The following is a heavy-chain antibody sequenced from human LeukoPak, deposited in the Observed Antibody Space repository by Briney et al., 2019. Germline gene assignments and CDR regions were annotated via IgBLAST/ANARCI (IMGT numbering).Heavy chain of an antibody. D-gene: IGHD2-21*02. J-gene: IGHJ4*02. CDR1: GGSISSGDYY. Sequence: PSETLSLTCTVSGGSISSGDYYWSWIRQPPGKGLEWIGYIYYSGSTYYIPSLKSRVTISVDTSKNQFSLKLSSVTAADTAVYYCASVGGDYYFDYWGQGTLVTVSS. V-gene: IGHV4-30-4*01. CDR2: IYYSGST. CDR3: ASVGGDYYFDY.